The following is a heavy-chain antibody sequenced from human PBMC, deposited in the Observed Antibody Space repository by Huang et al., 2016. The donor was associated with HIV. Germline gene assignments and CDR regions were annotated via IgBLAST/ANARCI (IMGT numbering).Heavy chain of an antibody. D-gene: IGHD5-18*01. Sequence: QVQLVQSGAEVKKPGASVKVSCKASGYTFSSFGISWVRQDPGQGIEGGGWSSVYNGNTKVAQKVQGRLTMTTDTSTSTAYMELRSLRSDDTAVYYCARGGGIQLWLLGYYYMDVWGNGTTVTVSS. CDR1: GYTFSSFG. CDR2: SSVYNGNT. V-gene: IGHV1-18*01. J-gene: IGHJ6*03. CDR3: ARGGGIQLWLLGYYYMDV.